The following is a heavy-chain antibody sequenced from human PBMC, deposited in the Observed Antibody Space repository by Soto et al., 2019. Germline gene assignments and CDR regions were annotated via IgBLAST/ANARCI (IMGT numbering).Heavy chain of an antibody. CDR3: ARDPYDFWSGYYGGIWFDP. CDR2: ISAYNGNT. V-gene: IGHV1-18*01. CDR1: GYTFTSYG. D-gene: IGHD3-3*01. Sequence: QVQLVQSGAEVKKPGASVKVSCKASGYTFTSYGISWVRQAPGQGLEWMGWISAYNGNTNSAQKLQGRVTMTTDTPTSTAYMELRSLRSDDTAVYYCARDPYDFWSGYYGGIWFDPWGQGTLVTVSS. J-gene: IGHJ5*02.